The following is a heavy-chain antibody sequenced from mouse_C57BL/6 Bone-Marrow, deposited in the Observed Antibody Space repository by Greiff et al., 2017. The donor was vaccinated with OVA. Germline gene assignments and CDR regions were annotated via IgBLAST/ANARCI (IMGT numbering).Heavy chain of an antibody. CDR3: ARNEVYYNYFDY. Sequence: QVQLQQPGAELVMPGASVKLSCKASGYTFTSYWMHWVKQRPGQGLEWIGEIDPSDSYTNYNQKFKGKSTLTVDKSSSTAYMQLSSLTSEDSAVYYCARNEVYYNYFDYWGQGTTLTVSS. CDR2: IDPSDSYT. CDR1: GYTFTSYW. J-gene: IGHJ2*01. D-gene: IGHD1-1*01. V-gene: IGHV1-69*01.